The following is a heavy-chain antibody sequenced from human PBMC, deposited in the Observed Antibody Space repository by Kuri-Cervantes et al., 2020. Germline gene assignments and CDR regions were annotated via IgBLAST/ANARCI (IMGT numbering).Heavy chain of an antibody. CDR3: ARFYGEDAFDI. J-gene: IGHJ3*02. Sequence: GSLRLSCAVSGGSISSSNWWSWVRQPPGKGLEWIGEIYHSGSTNYNPSLKSRVTISVDKSKNQFSLKLSSVTAADTAVYYCARFYGEDAFDIWGQGTMVTVSS. D-gene: IGHD4-17*01. CDR1: GGSISSSNW. CDR2: IYHSGST. V-gene: IGHV4-4*02.